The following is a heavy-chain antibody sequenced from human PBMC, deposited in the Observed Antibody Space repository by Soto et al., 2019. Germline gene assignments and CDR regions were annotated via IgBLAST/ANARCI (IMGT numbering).Heavy chain of an antibody. J-gene: IGHJ6*03. Sequence: HVTLKESGPVLVKPTEPLTLTCTVSGFSLSNGKVGVSWIGQPPGKALEWLAHIFSNDEKSYRTSLKSRLTISEDTSKSQVVLTMTNVDPVDTATYYCARILFGRSVAGGYFYMDVWGKGTTVTVSS. CDR2: IFSNDEK. CDR3: ARILFGRSVAGGYFYMDV. CDR1: GFSLSNGKVG. D-gene: IGHD6-19*01. V-gene: IGHV2-26*01.